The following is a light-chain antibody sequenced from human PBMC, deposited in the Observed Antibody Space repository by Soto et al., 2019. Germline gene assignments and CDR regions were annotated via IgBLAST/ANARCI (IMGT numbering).Light chain of an antibody. V-gene: IGKV1-39*01. CDR2: AAS. CDR3: QQSYSTPPT. CDR1: QSISSY. Sequence: DIQMTQSPSSLSASVGDRVTITCQASQSISSYLNWYQQKPGKAPKLLIYAASSLQSGVPSRFSGSGSETDFTLTISSLQTEDFATYYCQQSYSTPPTFGQGTKLEIK. J-gene: IGKJ2*01.